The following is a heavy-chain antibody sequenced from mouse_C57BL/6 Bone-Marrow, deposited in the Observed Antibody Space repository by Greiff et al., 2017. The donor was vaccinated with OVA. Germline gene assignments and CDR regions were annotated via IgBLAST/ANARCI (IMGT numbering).Heavy chain of an antibody. D-gene: IGHD1-1*01. CDR2: ISYDGSN. Sequence: EVQLQESGPGLVKPSQSLSLTCSVTGYSITSGYYWNWIRQFPGNKLEWTGYISYDGSNNYNPSLKNRISITRDTSKNQFFLKLNSVTTEDTATYDGAIPYGSSYVDARDYWGQGTSVTVSS. CDR3: AIPYGSSYVDARDY. J-gene: IGHJ4*01. CDR1: GYSITSGYY. V-gene: IGHV3-6*01.